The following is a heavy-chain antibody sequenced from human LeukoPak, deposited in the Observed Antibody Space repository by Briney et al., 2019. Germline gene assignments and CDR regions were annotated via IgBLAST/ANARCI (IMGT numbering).Heavy chain of an antibody. Sequence: GESLKISCKISGYTLTNNWIGWVRQVPGKGLEWMGLIYPGYSDAKYSPSFQGQVTLSVDASISTAYLQLTGLRASDTAIYYCASCGGDCYYYYMDVWGKGTTVTVSS. D-gene: IGHD2-21*02. CDR1: GYTLTNNW. J-gene: IGHJ6*03. CDR3: ASCGGDCYYYYMDV. CDR2: IYPGYSDA. V-gene: IGHV5-51*01.